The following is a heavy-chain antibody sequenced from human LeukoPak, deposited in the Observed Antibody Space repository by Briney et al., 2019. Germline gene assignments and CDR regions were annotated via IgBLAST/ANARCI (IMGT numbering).Heavy chain of an antibody. V-gene: IGHV3-9*01. D-gene: IGHD2-15*01. Sequence: GGSLRLSCVASGFTFDDYAMHWVRQAPGKGLEWLSGITWNKDNIRYAGSVTGRFTISRGNVKNVLYLQMNSLTPEDTALYYCAKDLGSAITSALVLDVWGQGTTVTVSS. CDR1: GFTFDDYA. CDR3: AKDLGSAITSALVLDV. CDR2: ITWNKDNI. J-gene: IGHJ6*01.